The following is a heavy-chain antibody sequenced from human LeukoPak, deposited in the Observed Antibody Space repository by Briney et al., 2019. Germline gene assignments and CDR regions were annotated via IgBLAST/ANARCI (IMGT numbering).Heavy chain of an antibody. J-gene: IGHJ4*02. D-gene: IGHD5-18*01. Sequence: GESLKISCKGSGYSFTSYWIGWVRQMPGKGLEWMGIIYPGDSDTRYSPSFQGQVTISADKSISTAYLQWSSFKASDAAMYYCARQPTDTALGSFDYWGQGTLVTVSS. CDR1: GYSFTSYW. CDR2: IYPGDSDT. V-gene: IGHV5-51*01. CDR3: ARQPTDTALGSFDY.